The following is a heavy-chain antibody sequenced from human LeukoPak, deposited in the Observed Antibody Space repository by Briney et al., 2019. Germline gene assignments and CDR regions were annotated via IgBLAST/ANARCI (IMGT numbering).Heavy chain of an antibody. CDR2: IYYSGST. J-gene: IGHJ4*02. Sequence: PSETLSLTCTVSGGSISSYYWSWIRQPPGKGLEWIGYIYYSGSTNYNPSLKSRVTISVDTSKNQFSLKLSSVTAADTAVYYCARDSYDSSGYYYTFDYWGQGTLVTVSS. CDR1: GGSISSYY. V-gene: IGHV4-59*01. D-gene: IGHD3-22*01. CDR3: ARDSYDSSGYYYTFDY.